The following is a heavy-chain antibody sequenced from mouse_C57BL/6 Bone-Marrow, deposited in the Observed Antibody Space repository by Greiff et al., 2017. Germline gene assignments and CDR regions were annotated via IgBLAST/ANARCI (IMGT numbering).Heavy chain of an antibody. J-gene: IGHJ2*01. CDR1: GYTFTSYW. Sequence: VQLQQPGAELVKPGASVKLSCKASGYTFTSYWMQWVKQRPGQGLEWIGEIDPSDSYTNYNQKFKGKATLTVDTSSSTAYMQLSSLTSEDSAVYYCARGEYYFDYWGQGTTLTVSS. V-gene: IGHV1-50*01. CDR2: IDPSDSYT. CDR3: ARGEYYFDY.